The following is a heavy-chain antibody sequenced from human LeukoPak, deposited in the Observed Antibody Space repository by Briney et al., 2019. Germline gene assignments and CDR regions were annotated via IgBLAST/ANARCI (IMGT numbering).Heavy chain of an antibody. Sequence: SETLSLTCAVYGGSFRGYYWSWIRQPPGKGLEWIGEINHSGSTNYNPSLKSRVTISVDTSKNQFSLKLSSVTAADTAVYYCASLGDGYNYWGQGTLVTVSS. J-gene: IGHJ4*02. CDR3: ASLGDGYNY. D-gene: IGHD5-24*01. V-gene: IGHV4-34*01. CDR2: INHSGST. CDR1: GGSFRGYY.